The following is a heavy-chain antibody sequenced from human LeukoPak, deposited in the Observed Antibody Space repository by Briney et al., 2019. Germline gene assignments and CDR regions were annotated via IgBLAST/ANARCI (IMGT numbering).Heavy chain of an antibody. Sequence: PSETLSLTCTVSGGSVSSSAYYWGWIRQPPEKGLEWIGNIYYSGSTYYNPSLKSRVTISIDTSKNQFSLKLSSVTAADTAVYYCARDGRFPPEVLPRYFDSWGQGTLVTVSS. CDR1: GGSVSSSAYY. D-gene: IGHD1-14*01. CDR3: ARDGRFPPEVLPRYFDS. CDR2: IYYSGST. J-gene: IGHJ4*02. V-gene: IGHV4-39*07.